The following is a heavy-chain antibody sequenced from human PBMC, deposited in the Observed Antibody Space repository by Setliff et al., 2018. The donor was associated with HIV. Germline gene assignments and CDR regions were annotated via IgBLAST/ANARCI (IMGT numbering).Heavy chain of an antibody. Sequence: PSETLSLTCTVSGGSISSSSYYWGWIRQPPGKGLEWIGSMYYSGSTDYNPSLKSRVTISVDTSKKQLSLKVGSVTAADTAVYYCARRRPPPSGLYSAYYMDVWGTGTTVTVSS. CDR2: MYYSGST. D-gene: IGHD1-26*01. J-gene: IGHJ6*03. CDR3: ARRRPPPSGLYSAYYMDV. CDR1: GGSISSSSYY. V-gene: IGHV4-39*01.